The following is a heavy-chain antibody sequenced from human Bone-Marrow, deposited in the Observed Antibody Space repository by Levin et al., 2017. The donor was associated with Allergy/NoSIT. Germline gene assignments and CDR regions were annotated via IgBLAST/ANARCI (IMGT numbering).Heavy chain of an antibody. J-gene: IGHJ5*02. V-gene: IGHV4-38-2*01. Sequence: SETLSLTCAVSGYSISSGYYWGWIRQPPGTGLEWIGSVYHSGTTYYNPSLKSRVTMSVDTSKNQFSLTLSSVTAADTAVYYCARALATTVTSNWFDPWGQGTLVTVSS. D-gene: IGHD4-17*01. CDR1: GYSISSGYY. CDR2: VYHSGTT. CDR3: ARALATTVTSNWFDP.